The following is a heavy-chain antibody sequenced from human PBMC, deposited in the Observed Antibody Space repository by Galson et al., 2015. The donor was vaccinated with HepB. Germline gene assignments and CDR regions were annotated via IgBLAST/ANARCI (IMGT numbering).Heavy chain of an antibody. V-gene: IGHV2-5*02. CDR3: AHMHRGDIVVVPGAMRTTTRNYYYYGMDV. CDR2: IYWDDDK. J-gene: IGHJ6*02. CDR1: GFSLSTSGVG. Sequence: PALVKPTQTLTLTCTFSGFSLSTSGVGVGWIRQPPGKALEWLALIYWDDDKRYSPSLKSRLTITKDTSKNHVVLTMTNMDPADTATYYCAHMHRGDIVVVPGAMRTTTRNYYYYGMDVWGQGTTVTVSS. D-gene: IGHD2-2*01.